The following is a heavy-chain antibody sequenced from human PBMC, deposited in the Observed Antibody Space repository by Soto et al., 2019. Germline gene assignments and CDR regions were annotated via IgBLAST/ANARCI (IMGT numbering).Heavy chain of an antibody. CDR2: ISYDGSNK. CDR1: GFTFSSYG. CDR3: AKEAMYSSGWSNWFDP. J-gene: IGHJ5*02. Sequence: GGSLRLSCAASGFTFSSYGMHWVRQAPGKGLEWVAVISYDGSNKYYADSVKGRFTISRDNSKNTLYLQMNSLRAEDTAVYYCAKEAMYSSGWSNWFDPWGQGTLVTVSS. V-gene: IGHV3-30*18. D-gene: IGHD6-19*01.